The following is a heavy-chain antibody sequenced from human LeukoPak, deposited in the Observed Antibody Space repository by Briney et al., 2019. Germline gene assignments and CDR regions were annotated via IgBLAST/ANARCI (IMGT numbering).Heavy chain of an antibody. D-gene: IGHD4-23*01. J-gene: IGHJ4*02. CDR2: ISGSGGST. Sequence: GGSLRLSCAASGFTFSSYAMSWVRQAPGKGLEWVSAISGSGGSTYYADSVKGRFTISRDNSKNTLYLQMNSLRAEDTAAYCCAKSLGGKAAHAARYFDYWGQGTLVTVSS. V-gene: IGHV3-23*01. CDR1: GFTFSSYA. CDR3: AKSLGGKAAHAARYFDY.